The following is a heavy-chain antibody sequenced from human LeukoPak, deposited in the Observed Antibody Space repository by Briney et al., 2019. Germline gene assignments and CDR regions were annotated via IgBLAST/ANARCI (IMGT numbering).Heavy chain of an antibody. J-gene: IGHJ4*02. D-gene: IGHD2-2*02. CDR3: ARRERYCSSTSCYSYFDY. CDR2: IYYSGST. CDR1: GGSISSYY. Sequence: SETLSLTCTVSGGSISSYYWSWIRQPPGKGLEWIGNIYYSGSTNYNPSLKSRVTISVDTSKNQFSLRLSSVTAADTAVYYCARRERYCSSTSCYSYFDYWGQGTLVTVSS. V-gene: IGHV4-59*01.